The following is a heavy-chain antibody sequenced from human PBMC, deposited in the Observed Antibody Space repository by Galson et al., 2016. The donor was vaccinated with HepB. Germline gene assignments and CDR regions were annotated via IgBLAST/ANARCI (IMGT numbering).Heavy chain of an antibody. Sequence: SLRLSCAASGFTFSSYAMSWVRQAPGKGLEWVSAISGSGDRTYYADSVKGRFTISRDNSKNTLYLQMNSLRAEDTAVYFCAKDRGIWNYESSGTLDYWGQGTLVTVSS. CDR3: AKDRGIWNYESSGTLDY. CDR1: GFTFSSYA. J-gene: IGHJ4*02. CDR2: ISGSGDRT. D-gene: IGHD3-22*01. V-gene: IGHV3-23*01.